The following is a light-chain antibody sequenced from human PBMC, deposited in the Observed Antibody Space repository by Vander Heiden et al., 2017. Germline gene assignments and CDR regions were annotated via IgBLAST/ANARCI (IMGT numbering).Light chain of an antibody. Sequence: SSLTQPASLSWAPGQSITTSCTGTSSDVGSYNLVSWYQQHPGKAPKLMIYEGSKRPSGVSNRFSGSKSGNTASLTISGLQAEDEADYYCCSYAGSSTYVFGTGTKVTVL. CDR1: SSDVGSYNL. J-gene: IGLJ1*01. CDR3: CSYAGSSTYV. CDR2: EGS. V-gene: IGLV2-23*01.